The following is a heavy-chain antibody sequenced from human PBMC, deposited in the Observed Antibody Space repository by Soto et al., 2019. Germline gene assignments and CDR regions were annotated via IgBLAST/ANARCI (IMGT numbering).Heavy chain of an antibody. J-gene: IGHJ4*02. CDR2: IYYSGST. Sequence: SETLSLTCTVSGGSISSYYWSWIRQPPGKGLEWIGYIYYSGSTNYNPSLKSRVTISVDTSKNQFSLKLSSVTAADTAVYYCARRYGYSFDDWGQGTLVTVSS. CDR3: ARRYGYSFDD. CDR1: GGSISSYY. V-gene: IGHV4-59*01. D-gene: IGHD4-4*01.